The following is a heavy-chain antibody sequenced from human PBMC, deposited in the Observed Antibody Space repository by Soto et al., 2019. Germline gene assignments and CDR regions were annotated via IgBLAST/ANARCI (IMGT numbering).Heavy chain of an antibody. D-gene: IGHD3-16*01. V-gene: IGHV3-21*01. Sequence: EVQLEESGGGLVKPGGSLRLSCAASGFTLSSYSMNWVRQAPGKGLEWVSSISSSSSYIYYADSVKGRFTISRDNAKNSLYLQMNSLRAEDTAVYYCARDWGGEGTFDYWGQGTLVTVSS. CDR3: ARDWGGEGTFDY. J-gene: IGHJ4*02. CDR2: ISSSSSYI. CDR1: GFTLSSYS.